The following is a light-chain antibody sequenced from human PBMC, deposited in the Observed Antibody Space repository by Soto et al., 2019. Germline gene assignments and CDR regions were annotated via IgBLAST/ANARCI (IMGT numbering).Light chain of an antibody. CDR1: QGISNY. J-gene: IGKJ3*01. CDR2: GAS. V-gene: IGKV1-27*01. CDR3: QKYDSAPFT. Sequence: DIQMTQSPSSLSAFVGDRVTITCRASQGISNYLAWYQQKPGKVPNVLIYGASTLRSGVPSRFSGTGSGTDFTLPISSLQPEDVAIYYCQKYDSAPFTFGPGTTVELK.